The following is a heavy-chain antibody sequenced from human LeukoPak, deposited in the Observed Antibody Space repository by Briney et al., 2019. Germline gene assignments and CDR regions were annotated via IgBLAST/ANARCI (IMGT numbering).Heavy chain of an antibody. J-gene: IGHJ3*02. D-gene: IGHD3/OR15-3a*01. CDR1: GYTLTELS. V-gene: IGHV1-24*01. CDR2: SDPEDGET. CDR3: ATGVGTGALDAFDI. Sequence: ASVKVSCKVSGYTLTELSMHWVRQAPGKGLEWMGGSDPEDGETIYAQKFQGRVTMTEDTSTDTAYMELSSLRSEDTAVYYCATGVGTGALDAFDIWGQGTMVTVSS.